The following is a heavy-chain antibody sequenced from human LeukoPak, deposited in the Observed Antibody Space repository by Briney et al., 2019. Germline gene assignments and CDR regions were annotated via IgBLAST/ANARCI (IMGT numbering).Heavy chain of an antibody. J-gene: IGHJ4*02. Sequence: SETLSLTCTVSGGSINSDSYYWNWIRQPPGKGLEWIGHIYYSGSTNYNPSLKSRVTISVDTSKNQFSLKLSSVTAADTAVYYCARASGGGYYDYWGQGTLVTVSS. D-gene: IGHD3-10*01. CDR3: ARASGGGYYDY. CDR1: GGSINSDSYY. V-gene: IGHV4-61*01. CDR2: IYYSGST.